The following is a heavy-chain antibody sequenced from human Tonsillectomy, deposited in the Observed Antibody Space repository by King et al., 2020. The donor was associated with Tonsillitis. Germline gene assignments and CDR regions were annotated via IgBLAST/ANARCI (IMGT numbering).Heavy chain of an antibody. V-gene: IGHV3-30-3*01. CDR3: ARDPGIALTGPPDY. J-gene: IGHJ4*02. Sequence: QVQLVESGGGVVQPGRSLRLSCAASGFTFSSFAMHWVRQAPGKGLEWVAVISYDGSNKNYADSVKGRFTISRDNSKNTLYLQMNGLRAEDTAVYYCARDPGIALTGPPDYWGQGTLVTVSS. CDR2: ISYDGSNK. CDR1: GFTFSSFA. D-gene: IGHD6-13*01.